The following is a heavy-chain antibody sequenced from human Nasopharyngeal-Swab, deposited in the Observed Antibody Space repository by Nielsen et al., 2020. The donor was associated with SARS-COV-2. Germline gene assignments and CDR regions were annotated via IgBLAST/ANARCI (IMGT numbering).Heavy chain of an antibody. J-gene: IGHJ6*02. V-gene: IGHV3-15*01. CDR1: GFTFSNAW. Sequence: GESLKISCAASGFTFSNAWMSWVRQAPGKGLEWVGRIKSKTDGVTTDYAAPVKGRFTISRDDSKNTLYLKMNSLKTEDTAVYYCTTDPGALPTVTFYGMDVWGQGTTVTVSS. CDR3: TTDPGALPTVTFYGMDV. D-gene: IGHD4-17*01. CDR2: IKSKTDGVTT.